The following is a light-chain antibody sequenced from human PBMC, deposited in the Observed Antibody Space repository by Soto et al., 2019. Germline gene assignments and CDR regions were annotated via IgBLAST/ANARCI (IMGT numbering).Light chain of an antibody. J-gene: IGLJ1*01. V-gene: IGLV2-14*01. CDR3: SSYTASSTLYV. CDR2: EVS. Sequence: QSALTQPASVSGSPGQSITISCTGTSSDVGGHNYVSWYQQHPGKAPKVMIYEVSNRPSGVSNRFSGSKSGNTASLTISGLQAEDEADYYCSSYTASSTLYVFGTGTKLTVL. CDR1: SSDVGGHNY.